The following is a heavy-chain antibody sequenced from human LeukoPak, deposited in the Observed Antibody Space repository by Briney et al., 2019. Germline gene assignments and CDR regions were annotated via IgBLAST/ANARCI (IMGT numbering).Heavy chain of an antibody. CDR2: IKQDESER. Sequence: SGGSLRLSCAVSGFSFRSYWMSWVRQAPGKGLEWVANIKQDESERYYVESVKGRFTISRDNAKNSLYLQMNSLRAEDTAVYYCARDCQRVPGNTSCNSYWGQGTLVTVSS. CDR1: GFSFRSYW. D-gene: IGHD2-2*01. V-gene: IGHV3-7*01. CDR3: ARDCQRVPGNTSCNSY. J-gene: IGHJ4*02.